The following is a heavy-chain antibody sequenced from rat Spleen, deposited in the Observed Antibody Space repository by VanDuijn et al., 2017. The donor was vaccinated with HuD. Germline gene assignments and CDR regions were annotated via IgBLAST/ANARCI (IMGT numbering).Heavy chain of an antibody. V-gene: IGHV2-13*01. D-gene: IGHD5-1*01. Sequence: QVQLKESGPGLIQPSQTLSLTCTVSGFSLSNYGVIWVRQPPGKGLDWMGVIWGDGNSNFNSALKSRLSISRDTSKSQVYLKVNSLQTGDTGTYYGARPNQLGGYWYLDFWGPGTMVTVSS. J-gene: IGHJ1*01. CDR1: GFSLSNYG. CDR2: IWGDGNS. CDR3: ARPNQLGGYWYLDF.